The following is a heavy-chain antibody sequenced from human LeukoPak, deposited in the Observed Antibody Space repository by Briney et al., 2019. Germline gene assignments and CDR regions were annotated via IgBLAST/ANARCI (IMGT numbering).Heavy chain of an antibody. CDR3: AKGSALWFGET. V-gene: IGHV3-23*01. CDR2: ISGSGGST. Sequence: PGGSLRLSCAASGFTFSSYAMSWVRQAPGEGLEWVSVISGSGGSTYYADSVKGRFTISRDNSKHTLYLQMNSLRAEDTAAYYCAKGSALWFGETWGQGTLVTVSS. D-gene: IGHD3-10*01. CDR1: GFTFSSYA. J-gene: IGHJ4*02.